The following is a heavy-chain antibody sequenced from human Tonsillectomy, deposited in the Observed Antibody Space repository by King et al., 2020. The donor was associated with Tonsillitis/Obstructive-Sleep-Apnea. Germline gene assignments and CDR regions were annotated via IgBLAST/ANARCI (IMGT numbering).Heavy chain of an antibody. CDR3: AREIVVVPAAISWFDP. V-gene: IGHV1-69*04. CDR1: GGTFSSYA. Sequence: QLVQSGAEVKKPGSSVKVSCKASGGTFSSYAISWVRQAPGQGLEWMGRIIPILGIANYAQKFQGRVTITADKSTSTAYMELSSLRSEDTAVYYCAREIVVVPAAISWFDPWGQGTLVTVSS. CDR2: IIPILGIA. D-gene: IGHD2-2*01. J-gene: IGHJ5*02.